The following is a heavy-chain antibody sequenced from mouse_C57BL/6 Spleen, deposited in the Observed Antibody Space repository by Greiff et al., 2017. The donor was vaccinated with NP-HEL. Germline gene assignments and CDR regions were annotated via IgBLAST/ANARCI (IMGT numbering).Heavy chain of an antibody. CDR2: INPSTGGT. V-gene: IGHV1-42*01. J-gene: IGHJ3*01. CDR1: GYSFTGYY. D-gene: IGHD4-1*01. Sequence: VQLQQSGPELVKPGASVKISCKASGYSFTGYYMNWVKQSPEKSLEWIGEINPSTGGTTYNQKFKAKATLTVDKSSSTAYMQLKSLTSEDSAVYYCARWGAGTFAYWGQGTLVTVSA. CDR3: ARWGAGTFAY.